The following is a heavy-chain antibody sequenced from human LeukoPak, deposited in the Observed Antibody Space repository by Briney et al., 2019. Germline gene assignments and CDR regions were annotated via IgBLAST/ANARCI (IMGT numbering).Heavy chain of an antibody. CDR2: ISGSGGST. V-gene: IGHV3-23*01. Sequence: PGGSLRLSCAASGFTFSSYGMSWVRQAPGKGLEWVSAISGSGGSTYYADSVKGRFTISRDNSKNTLYLQMNSLRAEDTAVYYCAKARLWFGELIYYFDYWGQGTLVTVSS. D-gene: IGHD3-10*01. J-gene: IGHJ4*02. CDR3: AKARLWFGELIYYFDY. CDR1: GFTFSSYG.